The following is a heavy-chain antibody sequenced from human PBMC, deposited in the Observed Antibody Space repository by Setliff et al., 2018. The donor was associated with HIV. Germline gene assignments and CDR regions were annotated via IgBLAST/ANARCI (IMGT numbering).Heavy chain of an antibody. Sequence: GASVKVSCKASGYSFTSYGVGWVRQAPGQGLEWMGWISAYNVNTSYAQKLQGRVTMTTDTSTSTAYMELRSLRSDDTAVYYCARGTTPLGWFDPWGQGTLVTVSS. J-gene: IGHJ5*02. CDR2: ISAYNVNT. CDR1: GYSFTSYG. V-gene: IGHV1-18*01. CDR3: ARGTTPLGWFDP. D-gene: IGHD2-2*01.